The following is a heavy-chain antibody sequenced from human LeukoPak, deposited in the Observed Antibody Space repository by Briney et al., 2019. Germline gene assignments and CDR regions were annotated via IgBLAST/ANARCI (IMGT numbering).Heavy chain of an antibody. D-gene: IGHD5-12*01. V-gene: IGHV1-69*01. J-gene: IGHJ4*02. CDR2: VNSIFGTA. Sequence: ASVKISCKASGGTFSSYAISWVRQAPGQGLEWVGGVNSIFGTANYAQKLQGRVTITADESTSTAYMDLSSLRSEDTAVYYCASLWGSKQVATEGWGQGALVTDCS. CDR3: ASLWGSKQVATEG. CDR1: GGTFSSYA.